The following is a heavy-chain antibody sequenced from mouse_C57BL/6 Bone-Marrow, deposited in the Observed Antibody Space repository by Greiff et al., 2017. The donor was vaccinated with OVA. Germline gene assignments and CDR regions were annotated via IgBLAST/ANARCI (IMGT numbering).Heavy chain of an antibody. Sequence: VQLQQSGPELVKPGASVKISCKASGYAFSSSWMNWVKQRPGKGLEWIGRIYPGDGDTNYNGKFKGKATLTAEKSSSTAYMQLSSLTSEDSAVYFCARRRRQLDYWGQGTTLTVSS. CDR2: IYPGDGDT. CDR3: ARRRRQLDY. CDR1: GYAFSSSW. D-gene: IGHD3-2*01. J-gene: IGHJ2*01. V-gene: IGHV1-82*01.